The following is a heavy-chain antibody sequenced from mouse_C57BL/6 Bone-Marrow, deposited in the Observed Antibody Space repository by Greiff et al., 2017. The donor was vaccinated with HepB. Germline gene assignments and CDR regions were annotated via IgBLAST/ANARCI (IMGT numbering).Heavy chain of an antibody. J-gene: IGHJ4*01. CDR1: GYTFTDHT. Sequence: QVQLQQSDAELVKPGASVKISCKVSGYTFTDHTIHWMKQRPEQGLEWIGYIYPRDGSTKYNEKFKGKATLTADKSSSTAYMQLNSLTSEDSAVYFCARKKDYSNYVEAMDYWGQGTSVTVSS. CDR3: ARKKDYSNYVEAMDY. D-gene: IGHD2-5*01. V-gene: IGHV1-78*01. CDR2: IYPRDGST.